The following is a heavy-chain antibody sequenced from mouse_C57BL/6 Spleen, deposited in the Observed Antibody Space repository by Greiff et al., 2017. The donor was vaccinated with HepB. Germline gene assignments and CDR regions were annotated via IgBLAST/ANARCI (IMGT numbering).Heavy chain of an antibody. J-gene: IGHJ1*03. CDR1: GYTFTSYW. CDR3: ARPGSSYRYFDV. V-gene: IGHV1-50*01. Sequence: VQLQQPGAELVKPGASVKLSCKASGYTFTSYWMQWVKQRPGQGLEWIGEIDPSDSYTNYNQKFKGKATLTVDTSSSTAYMQLSSLTSEDSAVYYCARPGSSYRYFDVWGTGTTVTVSS. D-gene: IGHD1-1*01. CDR2: IDPSDSYT.